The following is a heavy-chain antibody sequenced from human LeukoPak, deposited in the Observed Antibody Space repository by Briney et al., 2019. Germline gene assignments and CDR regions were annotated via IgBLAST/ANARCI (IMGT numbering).Heavy chain of an antibody. CDR3: ARVNQGWNPPDYYYYYYMDV. V-gene: IGHV3-7*01. D-gene: IGHD1-1*01. CDR2: IKQDGREK. Sequence: GSLRLSCAASGFTFSSYWMSWVRQAPGKGLEWVANIKQDGREKYYVDSVKGRFTISRDNAKNSLYLQMNSLRAEDAAVYYCARVNQGWNPPDYYYYYYMDVWGKGTTVTVSS. J-gene: IGHJ6*03. CDR1: GFTFSSYW.